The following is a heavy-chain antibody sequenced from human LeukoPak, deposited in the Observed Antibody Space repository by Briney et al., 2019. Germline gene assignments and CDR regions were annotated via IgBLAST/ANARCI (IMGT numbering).Heavy chain of an antibody. J-gene: IGHJ4*02. Sequence: PGGSLRLSCAASGFTFSSYGMHWVRQAPGKGLEWVGVIGYDGNNKYYADSVKGRFTISRDNSKNTLYLQMNSLRAEDTAVYYCARDVVSSYMVRGVMAYWGQGTLVTVSS. CDR3: ARDVVSSYMVRGVMAY. D-gene: IGHD3-10*01. CDR1: GFTFSSYG. CDR2: IGYDGNNK. V-gene: IGHV3-30*03.